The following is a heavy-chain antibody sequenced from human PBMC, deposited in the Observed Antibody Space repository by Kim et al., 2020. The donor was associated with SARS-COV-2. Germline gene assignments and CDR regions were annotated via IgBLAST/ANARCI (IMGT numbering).Heavy chain of an antibody. CDR3: ARGVIWNWFGSLRYFAPHFDY. CDR2: IYYSGST. D-gene: IGHD3-9*01. Sequence: SETLSLTCTVSGGSISSYYWSWIRQPPGKGLEWIGYIYYSGSTNYNPSLKSRVTISVDTSKNQFSLKLSSVTAADTAVYYCARGVIWNWFGSLRYFAPHFDYWGQGTLVTVSS. V-gene: IGHV4-59*13. CDR1: GGSISSYY. J-gene: IGHJ4*02.